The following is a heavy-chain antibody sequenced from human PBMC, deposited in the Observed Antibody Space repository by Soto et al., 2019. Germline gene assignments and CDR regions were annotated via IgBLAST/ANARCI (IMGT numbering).Heavy chain of an antibody. J-gene: IGHJ4*02. CDR3: ARGSSSPGDFDY. CDR2: IYSSGST. V-gene: IGHV4-59*01. CDR1: GGSISSYY. D-gene: IGHD6-6*01. Sequence: SETLSLTCTVSGGSISSYYWSWIRKPPGKGLEWIGYIYSSGSTNYNPSLKSRVTISVDTSKNQFSLKLSSVTAGYTAVYYCARGSSSPGDFDYWGQGTLVTASS.